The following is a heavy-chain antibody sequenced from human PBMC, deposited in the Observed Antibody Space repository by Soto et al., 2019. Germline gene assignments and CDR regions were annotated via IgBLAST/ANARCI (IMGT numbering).Heavy chain of an antibody. CDR2: IFSNDEK. CDR1: GFSLSNARMG. J-gene: IGHJ3*02. Sequence: QVTLKESGPVLVKPTETLTLTCTVSGFSLSNARMGVSWIRQPPGEALEWLAHIFSNDEKSYSTSLKSRLTISKDTSKSQVVLTMTNMDPVDTATYYCARENGDAFDIWGQGTMVTVSS. V-gene: IGHV2-26*01. CDR3: ARENGDAFDI.